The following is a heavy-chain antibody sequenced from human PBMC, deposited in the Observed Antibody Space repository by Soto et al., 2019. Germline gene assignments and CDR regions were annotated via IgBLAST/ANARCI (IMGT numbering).Heavy chain of an antibody. CDR1: GGSFGGYY. CDR2: INHSGST. V-gene: IGHV4-34*01. Sequence: PSETLSLTCAVYGGSFGGYYWSWIRQPPGKGLEWIGEINHSGSTNYNPSLKSRVTISADTSKNQFSLKLSSVTAADTAVYYCARGARAIFGVVPTNWFDPWGQGTLVTVSS. D-gene: IGHD3-3*01. J-gene: IGHJ5*02. CDR3: ARGARAIFGVVPTNWFDP.